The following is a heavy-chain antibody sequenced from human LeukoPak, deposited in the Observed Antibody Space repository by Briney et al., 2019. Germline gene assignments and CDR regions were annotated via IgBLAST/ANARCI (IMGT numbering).Heavy chain of an antibody. CDR2: IYYSGST. V-gene: IGHV4-61*01. D-gene: IGHD6-25*01. J-gene: IGHJ5*02. CDR3: ARYRLGWFDP. Sequence: SETLSLTCTVSGGSVSSGSYYWSWIRQPPGKGLEWIGYIYYSGSTNYNPSLKSRVTISVDTSKNQFSLKLSSVTAADTAVYYCARYRLGWFDPWGQGTLVTVSS. CDR1: GGSVSSGSYY.